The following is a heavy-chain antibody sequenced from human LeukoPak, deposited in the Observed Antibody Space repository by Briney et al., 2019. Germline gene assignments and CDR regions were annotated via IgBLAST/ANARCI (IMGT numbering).Heavy chain of an antibody. CDR3: ARFRLNYYHSSGYNREVDY. V-gene: IGHV3-11*04. Sequence: GGSLRLSCAASGFTFSDYYMSWIRQAPGKGLEWVSYISSSGSTIYYADSVKGRFTISRDNAKNSLYLQMNSLRAEDTAVYYCARFRLNYYHSSGYNREVDYWGQGTLVTVSS. D-gene: IGHD3-22*01. J-gene: IGHJ4*02. CDR1: GFTFSDYY. CDR2: ISSSGSTI.